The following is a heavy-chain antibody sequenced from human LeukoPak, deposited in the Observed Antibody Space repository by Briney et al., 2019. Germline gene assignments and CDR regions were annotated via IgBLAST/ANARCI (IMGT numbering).Heavy chain of an antibody. V-gene: IGHV3-21*01. CDR1: GFTLSSYS. D-gene: IGHD1-26*01. Sequence: GGSLRLSCAASGFTLSSYSMNWVRQAPGKGLEWVSTISSSSSYIYYADSVKGRFTIPRDNAKNSLYLQMNSLRAEDRAVYYCAREKFEGATPYFVYWGEGTLVTVSS. CDR2: ISSSSSYI. CDR3: AREKFEGATPYFVY. J-gene: IGHJ4*02.